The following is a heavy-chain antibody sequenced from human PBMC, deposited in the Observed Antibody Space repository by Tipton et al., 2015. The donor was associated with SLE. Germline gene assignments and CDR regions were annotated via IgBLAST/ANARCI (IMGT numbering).Heavy chain of an antibody. V-gene: IGHV4-34*01. CDR1: GGSLSDSS. Sequence: LRLSCDVSGGSLSDSSWGWIRQSPGKGLEWIGEVSHSGSTNYNPSLTSRVTISADMSKSQFSLRLRSVTAADTAVYYCARQNLLYTMWSGPFYYHGMDVWGQGTTVTVSS. CDR3: ARQNLLYTMWSGPFYYHGMDV. D-gene: IGHD3-3*01. J-gene: IGHJ6*02. CDR2: VSHSGST.